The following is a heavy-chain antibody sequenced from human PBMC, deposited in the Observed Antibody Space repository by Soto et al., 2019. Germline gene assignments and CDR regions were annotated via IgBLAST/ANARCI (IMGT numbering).Heavy chain of an antibody. V-gene: IGHV3-23*01. J-gene: IGHJ3*02. CDR1: GFTFSSYA. CDR3: AGGVTSGNYAFDI. Sequence: DVQLLESGGGLVQPGGSLRLSCAASGFTFSSYAMSWVRQAPGKGLAWVSSLTGSGGSTYYADSVKGRFTISRDNSRDTLYLQMNSLRAEETAVYYCAGGVTSGNYAFDIWGQGTLVTVSS. D-gene: IGHD2-8*01. CDR2: LTGSGGST.